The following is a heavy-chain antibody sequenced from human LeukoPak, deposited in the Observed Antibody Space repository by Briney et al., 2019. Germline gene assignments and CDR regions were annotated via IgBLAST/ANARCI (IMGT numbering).Heavy chain of an antibody. CDR1: GGTFSSYA. J-gene: IGHJ4*02. CDR2: IIPIFGTA. V-gene: IGHV1-69*05. D-gene: IGHD5-24*01. CDR3: AREMATTFDY. Sequence: GASVKVSCKASGGTFSSYAISWVRQAPGQGLEWMGGIIPIFGTANYAQKFQGRVTMTRDTSTSTVYMELSSLRSEDTAVYYCAREMATTFDYWGQGTLVTVSS.